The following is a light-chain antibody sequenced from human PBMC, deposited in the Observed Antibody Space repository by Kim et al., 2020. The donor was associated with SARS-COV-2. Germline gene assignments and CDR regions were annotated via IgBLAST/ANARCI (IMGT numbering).Light chain of an antibody. CDR3: QTWGTGIHV. J-gene: IGLJ3*02. Sequence: SVKLTCTLSSGHSSNAIAWHQQQPEKGPRYLMKVNSDGSHSRGTGIPDRFSGSSSGAERYLTISSLQSEDEADYYCQTWGTGIHVFGGGTKLTVL. V-gene: IGLV4-69*01. CDR2: VNSDGSH. CDR1: SGHSSNA.